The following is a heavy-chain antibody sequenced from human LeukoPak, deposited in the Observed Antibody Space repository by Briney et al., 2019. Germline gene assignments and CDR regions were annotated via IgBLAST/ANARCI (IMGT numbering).Heavy chain of an antibody. CDR3: ARDKQQLRAFDI. J-gene: IGHJ3*02. V-gene: IGHV3-23*01. CDR2: MSGSGGTT. D-gene: IGHD6-13*01. CDR1: GFSFSIYA. Sequence: GGFLRLSCAASGFSFSIYAMSWVRQAPGKGLEWVSSMSGSGGTTYYADSVKGRFTISRDNSKNTLFLQMNSLRAEDTAVYYCARDKQQLRAFDIWGQGTMVTVSS.